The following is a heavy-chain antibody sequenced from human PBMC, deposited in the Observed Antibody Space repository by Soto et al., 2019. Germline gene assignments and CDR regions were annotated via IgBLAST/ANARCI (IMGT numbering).Heavy chain of an antibody. V-gene: IGHV4-39*01. Sequence: SETLSLTCTVSGGSISSGPYSWGWIRQPPGEGLEWIATFHYSENTHYSPSLESQVTISVDTSKNQFSLKVTSVTAADTALYYCARQGGYCSSTNCYGYYAMDVWGQGTTVTVSS. CDR1: GGSISSGPYS. CDR3: ARQGGYCSSTNCYGYYAMDV. CDR2: FHYSENT. D-gene: IGHD2-2*01. J-gene: IGHJ6*02.